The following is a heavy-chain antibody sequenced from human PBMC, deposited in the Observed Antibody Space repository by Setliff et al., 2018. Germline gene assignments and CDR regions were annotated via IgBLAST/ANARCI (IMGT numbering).Heavy chain of an antibody. J-gene: IGHJ3*02. CDR2: ITHDGSKT. CDR1: GFTFNTYW. Sequence: SGFTFNTYWMTWVRQAPGKGLEWVASITHDGSKTYILDSVKGRFTISRDNAKNSLYLQMNSLRAEDTAVYYCARDRPYYYDSSGYLPDAFDIWGQGTMVTV. CDR3: ARDRPYYYDSSGYLPDAFDI. V-gene: IGHV3-7*01. D-gene: IGHD3-22*01.